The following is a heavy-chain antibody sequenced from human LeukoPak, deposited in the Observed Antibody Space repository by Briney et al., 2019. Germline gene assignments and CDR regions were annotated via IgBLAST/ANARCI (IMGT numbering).Heavy chain of an antibody. Sequence: SQTLSHTCAISGDSFSSNSVTWNWIRQSPSRGLEWLGRTYYRSTWYNDYAVSVRGRITVNPDTSKNQFSLHLNSVTPEDTAVYYCARRLTQYDCFDPWGQGTLVTVSS. V-gene: IGHV6-1*01. CDR1: GDSFSSNSVT. J-gene: IGHJ5*02. CDR3: ARRLTQYDCFDP. D-gene: IGHD2-2*01. CDR2: TYYRSTWYN.